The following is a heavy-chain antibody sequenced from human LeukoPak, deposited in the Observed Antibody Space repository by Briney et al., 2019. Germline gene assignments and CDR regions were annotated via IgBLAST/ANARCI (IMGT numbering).Heavy chain of an antibody. CDR1: GFAFSSYG. D-gene: IGHD3-22*01. Sequence: GGSLRLSCAASGFAFSSYGMSWVRQAPGKGLEWVSAISGSGGSTYYADSVKGRFTISRDNSKNTLYLQMNSLRAEDTAVYYCAKDLGRYDSSGYYGDAFDIWGQGTMVTVSS. CDR2: ISGSGGST. CDR3: AKDLGRYDSSGYYGDAFDI. J-gene: IGHJ3*02. V-gene: IGHV3-23*01.